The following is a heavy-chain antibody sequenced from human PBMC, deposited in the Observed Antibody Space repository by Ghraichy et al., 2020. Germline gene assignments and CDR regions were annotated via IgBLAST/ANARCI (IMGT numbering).Heavy chain of an antibody. CDR2: VNSDASST. CDR1: GFTFSSYW. D-gene: IGHD3-16*02. J-gene: IGHJ6*02. CDR3: ARSLPIVFYGLDV. Sequence: GGSLRLSCAASGFTFSSYWMYWVRQAPGKGLVWVSHVNSDASSTTYADSVKGRFTISRDNAKNTLYLQMNSLRDEDTAVYYCARSLPIVFYGLDVWGQGTTVTVSS. V-gene: IGHV3-74*01.